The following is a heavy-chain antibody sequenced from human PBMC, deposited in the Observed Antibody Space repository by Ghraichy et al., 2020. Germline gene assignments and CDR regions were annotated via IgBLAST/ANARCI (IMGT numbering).Heavy chain of an antibody. Sequence: ASVKVSCKASGYTFTSYAMHWVRQAPGQRLEWMGWINAGSGKTKYSQNFQDRVIISRDTSASTVYMELSSLRSEDTAVYYCARDLLADYSIFCDYWGQGTLVTVSS. D-gene: IGHD2/OR15-2a*01. CDR3: ARDLLADYSIFCDY. J-gene: IGHJ4*02. CDR2: INAGSGKT. V-gene: IGHV1-3*01. CDR1: GYTFTSYA.